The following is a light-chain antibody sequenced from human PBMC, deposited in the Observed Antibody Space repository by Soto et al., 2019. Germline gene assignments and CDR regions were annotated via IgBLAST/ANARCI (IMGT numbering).Light chain of an antibody. Sequence: PGERATLSCTTSQSVSGNYLAWYQQKPGQAPRLLIYTASTRATGVPDRFSATGSGTDFTLTINRLEPEDSAVYYCEQYGSSPLLTFGGGTKVEIK. CDR1: QSVSGNY. CDR2: TAS. J-gene: IGKJ4*01. V-gene: IGKV3-20*01. CDR3: EQYGSSPLLT.